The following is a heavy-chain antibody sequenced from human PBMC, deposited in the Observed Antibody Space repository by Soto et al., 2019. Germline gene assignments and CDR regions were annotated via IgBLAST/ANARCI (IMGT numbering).Heavy chain of an antibody. CDR1: GGSVSSGSYY. CDR2: IYYSGST. Sequence: SETLSLTCTVSGGSVSSGSYYWSWIRQPPGKGLEWIGYIYYSGSTNYNPSLKSRVTISVDTSKNQFSLKLSSVTAADTAVYYCARDASSVTTGDDYYYMDVWGKGTTVTVSS. CDR3: ARDASSVTTGDDYYYMDV. J-gene: IGHJ6*03. V-gene: IGHV4-61*01. D-gene: IGHD4-4*01.